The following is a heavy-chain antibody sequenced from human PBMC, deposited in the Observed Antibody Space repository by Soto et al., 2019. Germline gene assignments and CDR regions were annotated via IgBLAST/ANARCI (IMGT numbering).Heavy chain of an antibody. Sequence: SETLSLTCAVSGGSISSSNWWSWVRQLPGKGLEWIGEIYHSGSTNYNPSLKSRVTISVDKSKNQFSLKLSSVTAADTAVYYCARILHYYDSSGYYYESLYYYGMDVWGQGTPVTVSS. D-gene: IGHD3-22*01. V-gene: IGHV4-4*02. CDR2: IYHSGST. CDR3: ARILHYYDSSGYYYESLYYYGMDV. J-gene: IGHJ6*02. CDR1: GGSISSSNW.